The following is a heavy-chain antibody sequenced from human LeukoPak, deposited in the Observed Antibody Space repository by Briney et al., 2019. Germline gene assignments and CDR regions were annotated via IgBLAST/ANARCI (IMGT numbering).Heavy chain of an antibody. CDR2: IYYSGST. J-gene: IGHJ4*02. Sequence: ASETLSLTCTVSGGSISTYYWSWIRQPPGKGLEWIGYIYYSGSTYYNPSLKSRVTISVDTSKNQFSLKLSSVTAADTAVYYCATSPSNGGYWGQGTLVTVSS. CDR3: ATSPSNGGY. D-gene: IGHD4-4*01. CDR1: GGSISTYY. V-gene: IGHV4-59*01.